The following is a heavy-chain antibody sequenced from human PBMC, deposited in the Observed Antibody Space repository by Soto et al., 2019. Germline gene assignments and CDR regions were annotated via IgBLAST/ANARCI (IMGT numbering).Heavy chain of an antibody. CDR1: GFTFSSYW. CDR3: ARQFYYDGSAHYDYGMDV. J-gene: IGHJ6*02. D-gene: IGHD3-22*01. Sequence: PGGSLRLSCAASGFTFSSYWMHWVRQAPGKGLVWVSRINSDGSSTSYADSVKGRFTISRDNAKNTLHLQMNSLRDEDTAAYFCARQFYYDGSAHYDYGMDVWGQGTTVTVSS. CDR2: INSDGSST. V-gene: IGHV3-74*01.